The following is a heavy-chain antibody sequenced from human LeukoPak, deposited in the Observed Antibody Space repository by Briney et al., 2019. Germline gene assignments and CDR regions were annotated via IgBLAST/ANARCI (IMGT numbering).Heavy chain of an antibody. CDR1: GYSVSSGYY. CDR2: MYHSGDT. J-gene: IGHJ5*02. V-gene: IGHV4-38-2*02. D-gene: IGHD2-2*01. Sequence: SETLSLTCTVSGYSVSSGYYWGWIRQPPGKGLEWFGGMYHSGDTYYNPSLKSRVTISVDTSKNQLSLKLISVTAADTAVYYCARSKAHLSTSWYGNWFDPWGQGTLVTVSS. CDR3: ARSKAHLSTSWYGNWFDP.